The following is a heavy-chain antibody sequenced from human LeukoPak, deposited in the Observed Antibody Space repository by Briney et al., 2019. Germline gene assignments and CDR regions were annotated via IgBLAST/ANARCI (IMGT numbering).Heavy chain of an antibody. CDR1: GFTFSSHP. Sequence: GGSLRLSCAASGFTFSSHPMHWVRQAPGKGLEWVAVISFDGSHKYYADSVTGRFTISRDNSKDTLYLQMDSLRTDDTAMYYCAKDELSGYSAHGYFQHWGQGTLVTVSS. CDR2: ISFDGSHK. D-gene: IGHD3-22*01. CDR3: AKDELSGYSAHGYFQH. J-gene: IGHJ1*01. V-gene: IGHV3-30*04.